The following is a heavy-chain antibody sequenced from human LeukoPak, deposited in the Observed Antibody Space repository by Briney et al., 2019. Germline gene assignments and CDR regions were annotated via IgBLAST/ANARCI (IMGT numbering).Heavy chain of an antibody. V-gene: IGHV1-69*05. Sequence: SVKVSCKASGGTFSSYAISRVRQAPGQGLEWMGGIIPIFGTANYAQKFQGRVTITTDESTSTAYMELSSLRAEDTAVYYCAMRAYYGSDNYYKYYFDYWGQGTLVTVSS. CDR2: IIPIFGTA. CDR3: AMRAYYGSDNYYKYYFDY. CDR1: GGTFSSYA. J-gene: IGHJ4*02. D-gene: IGHD3-22*01.